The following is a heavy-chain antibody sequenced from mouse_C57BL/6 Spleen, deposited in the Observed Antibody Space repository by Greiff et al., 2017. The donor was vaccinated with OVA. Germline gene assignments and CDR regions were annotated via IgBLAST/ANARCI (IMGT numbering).Heavy chain of an antibody. CDR3: AREGYCGSNWYFDV. V-gene: IGHV1-63*01. Sequence: QVQLQQSGAELVRPGTSVKMSCKASGYTFTNYWIGWAKQSPGHGLEWIGDLYPGGGYTNYTEKFKGKATLTADKSSSTAYMQISSLTSMDSAIYYGAREGYCGSNWYFDVWGKGTTVTVSS. J-gene: IGHJ1*03. CDR2: LYPGGGYT. CDR1: GYTFTNYW. D-gene: IGHD1-1*01.